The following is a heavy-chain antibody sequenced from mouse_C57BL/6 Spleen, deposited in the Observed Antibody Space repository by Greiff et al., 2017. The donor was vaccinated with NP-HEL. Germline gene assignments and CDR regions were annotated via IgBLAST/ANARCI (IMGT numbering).Heavy chain of an antibody. D-gene: IGHD1-2*01. CDR2: ISSGSSTI. V-gene: IGHV5-17*01. J-gene: IGHJ4*01. CDR3: ARGYFYAMDY. CDR1: GFTFSDYG. Sequence: EVMLVESGGGLVKPGGSLKLSCAASGFTFSDYGMHWVRQAPEKGLEWVAYISSGSSTIYYADTVKGRFTISRDNAKNTLFLHMTRLRSEDAAMYYCARGYFYAMDYWGQGTSVTVSS.